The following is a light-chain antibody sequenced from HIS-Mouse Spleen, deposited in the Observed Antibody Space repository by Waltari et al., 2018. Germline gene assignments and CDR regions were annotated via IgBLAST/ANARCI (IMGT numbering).Light chain of an antibody. J-gene: IGLJ3*02. CDR2: EGS. CDR1: SRDVGGYNL. CDR3: CSYAGSSTWV. V-gene: IGLV2-23*01. Sequence: QSALTKPASVSGSPGPSITISCTGTSRDVGGYNLVSWYQQHPGKAPKLMSYEGSKRPSGVSNRFSGSKSGNTASLTISGLQAEDEADYYCCSYAGSSTWVFGGGTKLTVL.